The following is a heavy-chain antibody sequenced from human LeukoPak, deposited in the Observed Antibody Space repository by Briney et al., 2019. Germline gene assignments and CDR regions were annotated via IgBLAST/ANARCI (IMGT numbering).Heavy chain of an antibody. Sequence: SVKVSCKASGGPFSNYAIRWVRQAPGQGLDWMGGIIPLFGSTNYAQKFQDRVTFTADESTSTAYMELSSLRSEDTAVYYCARGPGTMVRGVTTLRYYYYYMDVWGKGTTVTISS. CDR3: ARGPGTMVRGVTTLRYYYYYMDV. D-gene: IGHD3-10*01. CDR1: GGPFSNYA. V-gene: IGHV1-69*13. CDR2: IIPLFGST. J-gene: IGHJ6*03.